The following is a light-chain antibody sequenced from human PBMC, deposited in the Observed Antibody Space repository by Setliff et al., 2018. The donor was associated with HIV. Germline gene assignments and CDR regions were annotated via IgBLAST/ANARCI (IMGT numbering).Light chain of an antibody. J-gene: IGLJ1*01. CDR3: SSYTSISALDV. V-gene: IGLV2-14*03. CDR2: DVS. CDR1: SSDVGGYNY. Sequence: ALTQPASVSGSPGQSITISCTGTSSDVGGYNYVSWYQQHPGKAPKLMIYDVSYRPSGVSDRFSGSKSGNTASLTISGLQAEDEADYYCSSYTSISALDVFGTGTKVTVL.